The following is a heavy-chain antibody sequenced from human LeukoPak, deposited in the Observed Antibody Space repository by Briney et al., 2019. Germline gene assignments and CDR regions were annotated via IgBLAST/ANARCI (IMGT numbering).Heavy chain of an antibody. Sequence: GGSLRLSCAASGFTFSSYSMNWVRQAPGKGLEWVSSISSSSSYIYYADSVKGRFTISRDNAKNSLYLQMNSLRAEDTAVYYCARDLEMGGAFDIWGHGTMVTVSS. D-gene: IGHD5-24*01. CDR1: GFTFSSYS. CDR3: ARDLEMGGAFDI. J-gene: IGHJ3*02. V-gene: IGHV3-21*01. CDR2: ISSSSSYI.